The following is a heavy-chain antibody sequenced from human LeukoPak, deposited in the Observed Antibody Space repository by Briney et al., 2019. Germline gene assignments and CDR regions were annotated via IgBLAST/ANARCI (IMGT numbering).Heavy chain of an antibody. V-gene: IGHV4-59*01. J-gene: IGHJ3*02. CDR1: GGSISSYY. CDR3: ARESEDSSSWYAVAFDI. Sequence: SETLSLTCTVSGGSISSYYWSWIRQPPGKGLEWIGYIYYGGSTNYNPSLKSRVTISVDTSKNQFSLKLSSVTAADTAVYYCARESEDSSSWYAVAFDIWGQGTMVTVSS. D-gene: IGHD6-13*01. CDR2: IYYGGST.